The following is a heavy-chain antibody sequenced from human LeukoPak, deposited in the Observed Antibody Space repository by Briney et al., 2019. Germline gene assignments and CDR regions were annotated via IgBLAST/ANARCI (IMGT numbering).Heavy chain of an antibody. CDR3: AREGSSRYYFDY. Sequence: PGGSLRLPCAASGFTFSSYGMHWVRQAPGKGLEWVAVISYDGSNKYYADSVKGRFTISRDNSKNTLYLQMNSLRAEDTAVYYCAREGSSRYYFDYWGQGTLVTVSS. CDR2: ISYDGSNK. D-gene: IGHD6-6*01. V-gene: IGHV3-30*03. J-gene: IGHJ4*02. CDR1: GFTFSSYG.